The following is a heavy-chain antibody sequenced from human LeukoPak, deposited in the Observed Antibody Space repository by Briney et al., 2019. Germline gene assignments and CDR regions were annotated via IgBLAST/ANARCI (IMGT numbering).Heavy chain of an antibody. CDR1: GLTFSTYW. Sequence: PGGSLRLSCAASGLTFSTYWMRWVRQAPGKGLEWVANIKQDGSEKYYVDSVEGRFTISRDNAKNSLYLQMNSLRVEDTAVYYCARGYFSSSGRGMDVWGRGTTVTVSS. V-gene: IGHV3-7*01. J-gene: IGHJ6*02. CDR3: ARGYFSSSGRGMDV. CDR2: IKQDGSEK. D-gene: IGHD6-13*01.